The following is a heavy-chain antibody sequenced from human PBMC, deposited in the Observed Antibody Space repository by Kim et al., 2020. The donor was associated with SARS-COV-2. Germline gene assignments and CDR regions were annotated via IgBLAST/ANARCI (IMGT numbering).Heavy chain of an antibody. J-gene: IGHJ4*02. CDR1: GGSFSGYY. Sequence: SETLSLTCAVYGGSFSGYYWSWIRQPPGKGLEWIGEINHSGSTNYNPSLKSRVTISVDTSKNQFSLKLSSVTAADTAVYYCARGYLWFGELEDWGQGTLVTVSS. CDR3: ARGYLWFGELED. D-gene: IGHD3-10*01. CDR2: INHSGST. V-gene: IGHV4-34*01.